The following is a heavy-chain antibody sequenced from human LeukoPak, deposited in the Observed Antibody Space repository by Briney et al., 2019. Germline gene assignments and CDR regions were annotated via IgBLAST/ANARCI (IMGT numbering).Heavy chain of an antibody. CDR1: GGTFSSYA. J-gene: IGHJ4*02. CDR3: ARDRYGSGAAFFDS. CDR2: IIPIFGTA. D-gene: IGHD3-10*01. V-gene: IGHV1-69*13. Sequence: ASVKVSCKASGGTFSSYAISWVRQAPGQGLEWMVGIIPIFGTANYAQKFQGRVTITADESTSTAYMELSSLRSEATAVYYCARDRYGSGAAFFDSWGQGTLVTVSS.